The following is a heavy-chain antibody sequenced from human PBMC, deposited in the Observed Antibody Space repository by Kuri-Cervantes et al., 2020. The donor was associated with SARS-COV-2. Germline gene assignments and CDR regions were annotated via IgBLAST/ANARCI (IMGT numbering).Heavy chain of an antibody. D-gene: IGHD6-6*01. Sequence: SVKVSCKASGGTFSSYAISWVRQAPGQGLEWMGRIIPILGIANYAQKFQGRVTITADKSTSTAYMELSSLRSGDTAVYYRAREGAAQSYYYYYMDVWGKGTTVTVSS. V-gene: IGHV1-69*04. CDR3: AREGAAQSYYYYYMDV. CDR1: GGTFSSYA. J-gene: IGHJ6*03. CDR2: IIPILGIA.